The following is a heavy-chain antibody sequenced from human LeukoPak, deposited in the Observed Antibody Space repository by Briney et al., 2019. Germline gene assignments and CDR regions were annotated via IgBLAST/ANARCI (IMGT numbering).Heavy chain of an antibody. CDR2: IYHSGST. D-gene: IGHD6-13*01. CDR3: ARVGHSPGIDYYGMDV. J-gene: IGHJ6*02. V-gene: IGHV4-38-2*02. CDR1: GYSISSGYY. Sequence: SETLSLTCTVSGYSISSGYYWGWIRQPPGKGLEWIGSIYHSGSTYYNPSLKSRVTISVDTSKNQFSLKLSSVTAADTAVYYCARVGHSPGIDYYGMDVWGQGTTVTVSS.